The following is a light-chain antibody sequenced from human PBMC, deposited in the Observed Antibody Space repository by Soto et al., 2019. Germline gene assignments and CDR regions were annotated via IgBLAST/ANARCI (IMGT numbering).Light chain of an antibody. V-gene: IGLV2-8*01. Sequence: QSALTQPPSASGSPGKSVTISCTGTSSDVGGYNYVSWYQQHPGKSPTLMIYEVSKRPSGVPDRFSGSKSGNTASLTVSGLQAEDEADYYCSSYAGSKGVFGGGTKVTVL. J-gene: IGLJ2*01. CDR1: SSDVGGYNY. CDR2: EVS. CDR3: SSYAGSKGV.